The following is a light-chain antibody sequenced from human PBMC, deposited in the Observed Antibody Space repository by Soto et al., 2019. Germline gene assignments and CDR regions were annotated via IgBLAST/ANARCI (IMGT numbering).Light chain of an antibody. Sequence: DIVMTQSPDSLAVSLGERATINCRSSQSVLYSSKNKNYLAWYQQKPGQPPKLLINWASTRESGVPDRFSGSGSGTEFTLTISSLQAEDVAVYYCQQSNSLPPTFGQGTKVEIK. CDR3: QQSNSLPPT. CDR2: WAS. V-gene: IGKV4-1*01. J-gene: IGKJ1*01. CDR1: QSVLYSSKNKNY.